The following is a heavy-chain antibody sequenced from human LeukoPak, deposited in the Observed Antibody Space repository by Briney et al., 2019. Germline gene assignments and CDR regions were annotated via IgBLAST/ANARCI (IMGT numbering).Heavy chain of an antibody. CDR1: GYTFTGYY. J-gene: IGHJ4*02. Sequence: ASVKVSCKASGYTFTGYYMHWVRQAPGQGLELMAWINPNSGGTNYAQKFQGRVTMTRDTSITTAYLELSSLRSDDTAVYYCAREVDCSSPSCQLDYWGQGTLVTVSS. D-gene: IGHD2-2*01. V-gene: IGHV1-2*02. CDR2: INPNSGGT. CDR3: AREVDCSSPSCQLDY.